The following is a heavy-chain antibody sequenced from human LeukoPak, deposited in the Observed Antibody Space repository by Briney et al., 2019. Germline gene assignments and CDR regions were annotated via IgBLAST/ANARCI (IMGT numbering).Heavy chain of an antibody. CDR3: KSGGAAPGSFDN. V-gene: IGHV3-7*01. CDR1: GFTFSDYW. CDR2: IKYDGDEE. Sequence: GGSLRLSCAASGFTFSDYWMSWMRQAPGKGLEWVANIKYDGDEEYYVDSVKGRFTISRDKAKNSLYLQLNSLRVEDTAVYYCKSGGAAPGSFDNWGQGTLVTVSP. D-gene: IGHD6-13*01. J-gene: IGHJ4*02.